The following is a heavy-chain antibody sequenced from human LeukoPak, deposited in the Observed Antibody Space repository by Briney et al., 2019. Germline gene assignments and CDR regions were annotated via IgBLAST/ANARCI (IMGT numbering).Heavy chain of an antibody. J-gene: IGHJ4*02. V-gene: IGHV1-2*02. CDR2: ISPNSGGT. CDR3: ARVGITMVRGVFSPLGY. CDR1: GYTFTGYY. D-gene: IGHD3-10*01. Sequence: ASVKVSCKASGYTFTGYYMHWVRQAPGQGLEWMGWISPNSGGTNYAQKFQGRVTMTRDTSISTAYMELSRLRSDDTAVYYCARVGITMVRGVFSPLGYWGQGTLVTVSS.